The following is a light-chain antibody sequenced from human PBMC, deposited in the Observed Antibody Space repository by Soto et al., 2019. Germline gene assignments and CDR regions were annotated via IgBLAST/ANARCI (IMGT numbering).Light chain of an antibody. CDR3: QQYGSSPYT. CDR1: QNVSSSY. Sequence: EIVLTQSPGTLSLSPGERATLSCRASQNVSSSYLAWYQQKPGQAPRLLIYGASSRATGIPDRFSGSGSGTDFTLTISRLEPEDFAVYYCQQYGSSPYTFGHGTKLEIK. V-gene: IGKV3-20*01. CDR2: GAS. J-gene: IGKJ2*01.